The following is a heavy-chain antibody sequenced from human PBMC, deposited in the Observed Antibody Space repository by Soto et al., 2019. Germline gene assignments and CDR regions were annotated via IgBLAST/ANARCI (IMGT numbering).Heavy chain of an antibody. V-gene: IGHV4-31*03. D-gene: IGHD3-10*01. Sequence: QVHLQESGPGLVKPSQTLSLTCTVSGGSISSGGYYWSWIRQHPGKGLEWIGYIYYSGSTYYNPSLKSRVTISVDTSKHQFSLKLSSVTAADTAVYYCARSYGSGSYPFDYWGQGTLVTVSS. CDR3: ARSYGSGSYPFDY. CDR2: IYYSGST. J-gene: IGHJ4*02. CDR1: GGSISSGGYY.